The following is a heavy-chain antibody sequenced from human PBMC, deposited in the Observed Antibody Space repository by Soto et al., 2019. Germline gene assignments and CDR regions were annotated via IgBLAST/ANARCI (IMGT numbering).Heavy chain of an antibody. V-gene: IGHV1-18*01. D-gene: IGHD5-18*01. Sequence: QVQLVQSGAEVKKPGASVKVSCKASGYTFTSYGISWVRQAPGQGLEWMGCISAYNGNTNYAQKLQGRVTMTTDTTTSNAYMEARSLRSDGTGVYFFAKERGYRHGYDYWGQGTLVTVSS. CDR1: GYTFTSYG. CDR3: AKERGYRHGYDY. J-gene: IGHJ4*02. CDR2: ISAYNGNT.